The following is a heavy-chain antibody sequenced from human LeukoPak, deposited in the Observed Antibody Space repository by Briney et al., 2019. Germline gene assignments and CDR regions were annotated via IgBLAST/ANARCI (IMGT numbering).Heavy chain of an antibody. D-gene: IGHD6-19*01. CDR3: ATIEAVRFHY. V-gene: IGHV3-7*01. CDR1: GFTFSSHW. J-gene: IGHJ4*02. Sequence: GGSLRLSCADSGFTFSSHWMSWVRQAPGKGLEWVANIKQDGSEKYYVDSVKGRFTISRDNAKNSLYLQMNSLRAEDTAVYYCATIEAVRFHYWGQGTLVTVSS. CDR2: IKQDGSEK.